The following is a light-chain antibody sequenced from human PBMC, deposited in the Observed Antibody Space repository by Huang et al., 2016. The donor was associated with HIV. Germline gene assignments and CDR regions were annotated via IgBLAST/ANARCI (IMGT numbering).Light chain of an antibody. V-gene: IGKV1-33*01. J-gene: IGKJ1*01. CDR3: QQYDNLYV. CDR1: QDIRKY. CDR2: DSS. Sequence: DIQMTQSPSSLSASVGDRVTITCQASQDIRKYLNWYQQKQGRAPKLLFYDSSNLEGGVPSRFSGSGSGTNFTFTISSLHPEDIATYYCQQYDNLYVFGQGTKVEIK.